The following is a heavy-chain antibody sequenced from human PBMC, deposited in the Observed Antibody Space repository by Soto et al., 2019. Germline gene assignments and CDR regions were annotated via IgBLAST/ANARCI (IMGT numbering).Heavy chain of an antibody. CDR3: ASHYGSAFDL. CDR1: GGSISSYY. CDR2: IYYSGST. V-gene: IGHV4-59*08. J-gene: IGHJ3*01. Sequence: QVQLQESGPGLVKPSETLSITCTVSGGSISSYYWSWIRQPPGKGLEWIGYIYYSGSTNYNPSLNSRVTISVDTPKNQFSLKLCSVPAADTVVYYCASHYGSAFDLWGQAIILTVSS. D-gene: IGHD4-17*01.